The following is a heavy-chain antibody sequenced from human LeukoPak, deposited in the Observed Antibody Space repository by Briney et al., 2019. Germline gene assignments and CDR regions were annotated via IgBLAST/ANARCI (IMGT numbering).Heavy chain of an antibody. V-gene: IGHV4-34*01. CDR1: GGSFSGYY. CDR3: AKSISGSGYDAFDI. J-gene: IGHJ3*02. CDR2: INHSGST. D-gene: IGHD5-12*01. Sequence: SETLSLTCAVYGGSFSGYYWSWIRQPPGKGLEWIGEINHSGSTNYNPSLKSRVTISVDTSKNQFSLNMSSVTAADTAVYYCAKSISGSGYDAFDIWGQGTMVTVSS.